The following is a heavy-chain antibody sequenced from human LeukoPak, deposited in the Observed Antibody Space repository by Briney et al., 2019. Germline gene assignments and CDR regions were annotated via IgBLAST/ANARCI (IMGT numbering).Heavy chain of an antibody. J-gene: IGHJ4*02. D-gene: IGHD2-2*01. CDR1: GFTFSSYS. CDR3: ARGGRRYCSSTSCPTTHFDY. Sequence: GGSLRLSCAASGFTFSSYSMNWVRQAPGKGLEWVSSISSSSSYIYYADSVKGQFTISRDNAKNSLYLQMNSLRAEDTAVYYCARGGRRYCSSTSCPTTHFDYWGQGTLVTVSS. V-gene: IGHV3-21*01. CDR2: ISSSSSYI.